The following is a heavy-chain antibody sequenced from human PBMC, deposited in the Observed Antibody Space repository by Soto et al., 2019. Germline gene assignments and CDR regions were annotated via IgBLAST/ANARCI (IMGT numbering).Heavy chain of an antibody. CDR2: IYPGDGDT. J-gene: IGHJ5*02. V-gene: IGHV5-51*01. D-gene: IGHD1-26*01. CDR1: GFSFNNYW. Sequence: LGESLKISCKGSGFSFNNYWIAWVRQMPGKGLEWMGFIYPGDGDTKYSPSFQGHVTISADKSRNTVYLQWSTLKASDTAIYYCAKLGKWDLVNDNWFDPWGQGTLVTVSS. CDR3: AKLGKWDLVNDNWFDP.